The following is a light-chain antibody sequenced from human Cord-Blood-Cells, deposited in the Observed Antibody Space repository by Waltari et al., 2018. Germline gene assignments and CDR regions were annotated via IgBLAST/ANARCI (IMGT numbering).Light chain of an antibody. Sequence: QSALTQPASVSGSPGQSITISRPGTSSAVGGYNYVSWYQQHPGKAPKLMIYEVSNRPSGVSNRFSGSKSGNTASLTISGLQAEDEADYYCSSYTSSSTVVFGGGTKLTVL. CDR1: SSAVGGYNY. J-gene: IGLJ2*01. CDR3: SSYTSSSTVV. V-gene: IGLV2-14*01. CDR2: EVS.